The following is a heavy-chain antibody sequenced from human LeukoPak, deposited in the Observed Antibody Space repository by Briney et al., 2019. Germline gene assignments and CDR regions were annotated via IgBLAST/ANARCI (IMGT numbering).Heavy chain of an antibody. CDR1: GYTFTSYA. D-gene: IGHD3-16*02. CDR2: INTNTGNP. Sequence: ASVKVSCKASGYTFTSYAMNWVRQAPGQGLEWMGWINTNTGNPTYAQGFTGRFVFSLDTSVSTAYLQISSLKAEDTAVYYCASTMITFEGVIGSFDYWGQGTLVTVSS. J-gene: IGHJ4*02. V-gene: IGHV7-4-1*02. CDR3: ASTMITFEGVIGSFDY.